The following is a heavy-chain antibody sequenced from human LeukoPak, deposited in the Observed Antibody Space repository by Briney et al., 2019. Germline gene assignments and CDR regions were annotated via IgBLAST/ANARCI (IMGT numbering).Heavy chain of an antibody. CDR2: ISWNSGSI. CDR1: GFTFDDYA. D-gene: IGHD2-2*01. J-gene: IGHJ3*02. Sequence: PGRSLRLSCAASGFTFDDYAMHWVRQAPGKDLEWVSGISWNSGSIGYADSVKGRFTISRDNAKNSLYLQMNSLRAEDTALYYCAKFTAAVGNLVVVPDDAFDIWGQGTMVTVSS. CDR3: AKFTAAVGNLVVVPDDAFDI. V-gene: IGHV3-9*01.